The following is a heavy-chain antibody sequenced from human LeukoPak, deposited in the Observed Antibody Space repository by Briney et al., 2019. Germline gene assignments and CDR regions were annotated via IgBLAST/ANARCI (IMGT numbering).Heavy chain of an antibody. Sequence: ASVKVSCKTSGYTFTNYGMHWVRQAPGQGLEWMGWIDTNTGNAAYAQGLTGRSVFSLDTSVSTAYLEISSLKAEDTAVYYCARPMGRYYYYGMDVWGQGTTVTVS. V-gene: IGHV7-4-1*02. CDR2: IDTNTGNA. D-gene: IGHD3-16*01. J-gene: IGHJ6*02. CDR1: GYTFTNYG. CDR3: ARPMGRYYYYGMDV.